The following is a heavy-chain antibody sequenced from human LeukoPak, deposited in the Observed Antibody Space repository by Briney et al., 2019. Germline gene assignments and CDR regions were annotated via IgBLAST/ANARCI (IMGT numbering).Heavy chain of an antibody. D-gene: IGHD2-2*01. J-gene: IGHJ4*02. CDR3: APLAYCSSTSCNH. V-gene: IGHV3-30*02. Sequence: GGSLRLSCAASGFTFSSYGMPWVRQAPGKGLEWVAFIRYDGSNKYYADSVKGRFTISRDNSKNTLYLQMNSLRAEDTAVYYCAPLAYCSSTSCNHWGQGTLVTVSS. CDR2: IRYDGSNK. CDR1: GFTFSSYG.